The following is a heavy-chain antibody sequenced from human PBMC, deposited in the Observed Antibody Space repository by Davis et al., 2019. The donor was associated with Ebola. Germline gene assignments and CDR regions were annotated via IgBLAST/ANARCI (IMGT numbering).Heavy chain of an antibody. Sequence: ASVKVSCKASGGAFSTDTITWVRQAPGQGLEWVGRVILKSGATNYAQKFQGRVTMTRDTSISTVYMELSSLRYDDTADYYCARGHNYAHEYWGQGTLVTVSS. CDR3: ARGHNYAHEY. V-gene: IGHV1-2*06. CDR1: GGAFSTDT. J-gene: IGHJ4*02. CDR2: VILKSGAT. D-gene: IGHD4-11*01.